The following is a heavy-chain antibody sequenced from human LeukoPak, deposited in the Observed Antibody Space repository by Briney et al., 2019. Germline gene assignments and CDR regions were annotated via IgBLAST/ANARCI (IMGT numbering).Heavy chain of an antibody. V-gene: IGHV1-46*01. CDR2: INPNGGST. CDR3: TRELGGSYNDY. Sequence: GASVKVSCKASGYTFTSYYIHWVRQAPGQGLEWVGIINPNGGSTTYGQKFQGRVTMTRGTSTSTVYMELSSLTSDDAAVYYCTRELGGSYNDYWGQGTLVTVSS. D-gene: IGHD1-26*01. CDR1: GYTFTSYY. J-gene: IGHJ4*02.